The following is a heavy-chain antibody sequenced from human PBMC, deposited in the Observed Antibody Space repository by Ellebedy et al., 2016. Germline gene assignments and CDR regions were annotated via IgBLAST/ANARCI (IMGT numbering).Heavy chain of an antibody. D-gene: IGHD6-13*01. V-gene: IGHV4-61*08. CDR1: GGSISSGDYY. J-gene: IGHJ2*01. CDR3: ARAPYSSSWFRPRWYFDL. CDR2: IYYSGST. Sequence: SETLSLTXTVSGGSISSGDYYWSWIRQPPGKGLEWIGYIYYSGSTNYNPSLKSRVTISVDTSKNQFSLKLSSVTAADTAVYYCARAPYSSSWFRPRWYFDLWGRGTLVTVSS.